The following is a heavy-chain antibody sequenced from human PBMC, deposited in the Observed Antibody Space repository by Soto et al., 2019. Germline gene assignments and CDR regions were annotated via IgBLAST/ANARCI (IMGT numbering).Heavy chain of an antibody. CDR1: GGSISSGGYS. D-gene: IGHD5-12*01. CDR2: IYHSGST. Sequence: SETLSLTCAVSGGSISSGGYSWSWIRQPPGKGLEWIGYIYHSGSTYYNPSLKSRVTISVDKSKNQFSLKLTSVTAADTAVYYCARVKGAYAIDYRGQGTQVTVSS. V-gene: IGHV4-30-2*01. J-gene: IGHJ4*02. CDR3: ARVKGAYAIDY.